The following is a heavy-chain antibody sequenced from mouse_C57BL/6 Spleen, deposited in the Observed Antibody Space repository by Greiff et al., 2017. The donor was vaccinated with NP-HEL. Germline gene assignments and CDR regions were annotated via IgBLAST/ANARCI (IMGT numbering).Heavy chain of an antibody. J-gene: IGHJ2*01. D-gene: IGHD1-1*01. V-gene: IGHV1-81*01. CDR2: TYPRSGNT. Sequence: QVQLKESGAELARPGASVKLSCKASGYTFTSYGISWVKQRTGQGLEWIGETYPRSGNTYYNEKFKGKATLTADKSSSTAYMELRSLTSEDSAVYFCAREGITVVATQYYFDYWGQGTTLTVSS. CDR1: GYTFTSYG. CDR3: AREGITVVATQYYFDY.